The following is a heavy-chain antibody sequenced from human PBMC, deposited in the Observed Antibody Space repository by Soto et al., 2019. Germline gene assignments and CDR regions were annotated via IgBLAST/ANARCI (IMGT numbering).Heavy chain of an antibody. CDR3: ARGVVVVAASQLGWFDP. V-gene: IGHV1-69*01. CDR1: GGTFSSYA. D-gene: IGHD2-15*01. J-gene: IGHJ5*02. Sequence: QVQLVQSGAEVKKSGSSVKVSCKASGGTFSSYAISWVRQAPGQGPEWMGGIVPLFGTAKYAQKFQGRLTITADESTSRAYMELSSLRFEETAVYYCARGVVVVAASQLGWFDPWGQGTLVTVSS. CDR2: IVPLFGTA.